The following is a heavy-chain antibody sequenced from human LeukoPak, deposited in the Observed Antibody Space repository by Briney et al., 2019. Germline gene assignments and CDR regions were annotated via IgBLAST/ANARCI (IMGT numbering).Heavy chain of an antibody. V-gene: IGHV1-2*02. Sequence: ASVKVSCKASGYTFTGYYIHWVRQAPGQGLEWMGWINPNINGTNYAQKFQGRVTMTRDTSISTAYMELSRLRSDDTAVYYCARVATMVRGENFNWFDPWGQGTLVTVSS. CDR3: ARVATMVRGENFNWFDP. D-gene: IGHD3-10*01. J-gene: IGHJ5*02. CDR2: INPNINGT. CDR1: GYTFTGYY.